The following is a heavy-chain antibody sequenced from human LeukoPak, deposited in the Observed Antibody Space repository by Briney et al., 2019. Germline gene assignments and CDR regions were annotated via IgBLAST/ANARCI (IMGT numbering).Heavy chain of an antibody. D-gene: IGHD1-26*01. CDR2: INDAGRDI. CDR3: TRIRVGAHQLEH. J-gene: IGHJ4*02. CDR1: GFTFSNYW. Sequence: GGSLRLSCAASGFTFSNYWMNWVRQAPGQGLVWLSRINDAGRDISYADSVKGRFTSSRDNAKNTLYLQMNSLRAEDTAVYYCTRIRVGAHQLEHWGQGTLVTVSS. V-gene: IGHV3-74*01.